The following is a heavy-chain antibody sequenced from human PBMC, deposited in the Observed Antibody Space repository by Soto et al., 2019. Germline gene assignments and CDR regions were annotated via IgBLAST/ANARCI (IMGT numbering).Heavy chain of an antibody. V-gene: IGHV1-18*01. Sequence: QVQLVQSGAEVKKPGASVKVSCKASGYTFTSYGITWVRQAPGQGLEWMGWISAYNGNTNYAQKLQGRVTMTPDTCSSTAHMELRSLRSDDTAVYYCAGDPALWFLDYWGQGTLVTVSS. CDR2: ISAYNGNT. J-gene: IGHJ4*02. CDR1: GYTFTSYG. CDR3: AGDPALWFLDY. D-gene: IGHD3-10*01.